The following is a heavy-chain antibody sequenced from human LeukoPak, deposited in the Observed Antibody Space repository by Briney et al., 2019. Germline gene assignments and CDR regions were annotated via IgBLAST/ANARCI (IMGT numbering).Heavy chain of an antibody. J-gene: IGHJ4*02. CDR1: GGSVSSYSHY. CDR3: ARLSSYGIYYSDY. CDR2: IYYSGST. Sequence: KPSETLSLTCTVSGGSVSSYSHYWSWIRQPPGKGLEWIGYIYYSGSTNYNPSLKSRVTISVDTSKNQFSLKLNSVTAADTAVYYCARLSSYGIYYSDYWGQGTLVTVSS. D-gene: IGHD3-3*02. V-gene: IGHV4-61*01.